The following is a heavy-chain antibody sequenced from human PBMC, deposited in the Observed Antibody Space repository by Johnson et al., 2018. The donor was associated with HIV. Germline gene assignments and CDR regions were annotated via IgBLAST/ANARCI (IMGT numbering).Heavy chain of an antibody. V-gene: IGHV3-30-3*01. CDR2: ISYDRSNK. D-gene: IGHD3-22*01. CDR3: ARGITMIVVVKGDAYDI. J-gene: IGHJ3*02. CDR1: GFTFSSYA. Sequence: QVQLVESGGGVVQPGRSLRLSCAASGFTFSSYAMHWVRQAPGKGLEWVAVISYDRSNKYYADSVKGRFTISRDNSKNTLFLQMNSLRAEDTAVYYCARGITMIVVVKGDAYDIWGQGTMVTVSS.